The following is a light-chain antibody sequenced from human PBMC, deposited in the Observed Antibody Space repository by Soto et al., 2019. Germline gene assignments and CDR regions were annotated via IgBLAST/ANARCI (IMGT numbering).Light chain of an antibody. CDR2: DAS. J-gene: IGKJ4*01. Sequence: EIVLTQSPATVSLYPGERATLSCRASQSVNNYLAWYQQKPGQAPRLLVYDASNRATDIPARFSGSGSGTDFTLTISSLEPEDFAFYYCQQRNNWPLTFGGGTKV. CDR1: QSVNNY. V-gene: IGKV3-11*01. CDR3: QQRNNWPLT.